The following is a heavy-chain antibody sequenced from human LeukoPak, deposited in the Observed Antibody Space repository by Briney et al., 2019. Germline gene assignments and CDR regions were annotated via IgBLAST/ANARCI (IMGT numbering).Heavy chain of an antibody. CDR2: IYYSGST. Sequence: PSETLSLTCTVSGGSISSGGYYWSWIRQHPGKGLEWIGYIYYSGSTYYNPSLKSRVTISVDTSKNQFSLKLSSVTAADTAVYYCARGRRKKYYYDSSGPAGVAFDIWGQGTMVTVSS. CDR3: ARGRRKKYYYDSSGPAGVAFDI. J-gene: IGHJ3*02. V-gene: IGHV4-31*03. D-gene: IGHD3-22*01. CDR1: GGSISSGGYY.